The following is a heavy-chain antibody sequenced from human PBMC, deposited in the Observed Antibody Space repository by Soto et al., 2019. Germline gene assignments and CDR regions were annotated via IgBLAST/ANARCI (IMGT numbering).Heavy chain of an antibody. J-gene: IGHJ6*02. CDR3: VQTRCGGDCLQSYSSHSYYGLDV. V-gene: IGHV2-5*02. CDR2: VYWDDDK. CDR1: GLSLSTIGEG. D-gene: IGHD2-21*02. Sequence: QITLKESGPTLVKPTQTLTLTCTFSGLSLSTIGEGVGWIRQPPGKALEWLALVYWDDDKRYSPSLKSRLTITKDTSLNQVVLTMTNMGPVDTAPYYCVQTRCGGDCLQSYSSHSYYGLDVWGQGTTVTVSS.